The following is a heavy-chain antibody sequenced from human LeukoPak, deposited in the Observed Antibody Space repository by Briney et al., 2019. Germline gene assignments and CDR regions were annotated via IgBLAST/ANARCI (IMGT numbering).Heavy chain of an antibody. Sequence: GGSLRLSCAASGFTFSSYSMNWVRQAPGKGLEWVSSISSSSSNIYYADSVKGRFTISRDNAKNSLYLQMNSLRAEDTAVYYCARERSDCSSTSCYTDAFDIWGQGTMVTVSS. CDR2: ISSSSSNI. V-gene: IGHV3-21*01. D-gene: IGHD2-2*02. J-gene: IGHJ3*02. CDR3: ARERSDCSSTSCYTDAFDI. CDR1: GFTFSSYS.